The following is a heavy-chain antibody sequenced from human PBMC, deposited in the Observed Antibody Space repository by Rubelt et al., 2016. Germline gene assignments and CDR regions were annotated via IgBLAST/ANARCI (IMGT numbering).Heavy chain of an antibody. CDR1: GFTFSSYG. CDR2: IWYDGSNK. CDR3: ARVLRIVVHTTSAFDI. D-gene: IGHD1-26*01. V-gene: IGHV3-33*01. J-gene: IGHJ3*02. Sequence: QVQLVESGGGVVQPGRSLRLSCAASGFTFSSYGMHWVRQAPGKGLEWVAVIWYDGSNKYYADSVKGRFTVSRDNSKNTLYLQMNSLGTEDTAGYDCARVLRIVVHTTSAFDIWGQGTMVTVSS.